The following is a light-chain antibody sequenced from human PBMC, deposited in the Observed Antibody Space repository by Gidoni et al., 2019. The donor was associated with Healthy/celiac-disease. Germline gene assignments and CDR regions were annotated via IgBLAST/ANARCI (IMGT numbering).Light chain of an antibody. CDR1: KLGDKY. J-gene: IGLJ2*01. V-gene: IGLV3-1*01. CDR3: QAWDSGTVV. Sequence: SYALTQPPSVSVSPGQTASITCSGDKLGDKYACWYQQKPGQSPVLVIYQDNQRPSGIPERFSGSNSGNTATLTISGTQAMDEADYYCQAWDSGTVVFGGGTRLTVL. CDR2: QDN.